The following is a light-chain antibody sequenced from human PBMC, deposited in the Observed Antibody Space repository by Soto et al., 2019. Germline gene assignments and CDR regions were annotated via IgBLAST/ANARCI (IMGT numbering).Light chain of an antibody. V-gene: IGKV1-5*01. J-gene: IGKJ1*01. CDR3: QQYKSSTT. CDR2: AAS. Sequence: DIQMTPSPSTLSASVGDRVTITCRASQSISSWLAWYQQKPGKAPKPLIYAASSLQSGVPSRFSGSGSGTDFTLTISSLQPDDFATYWCQQYKSSTTFGQGTKVDI. CDR1: QSISSW.